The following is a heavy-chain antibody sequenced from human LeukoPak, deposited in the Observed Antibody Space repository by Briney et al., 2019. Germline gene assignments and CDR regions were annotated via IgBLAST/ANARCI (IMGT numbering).Heavy chain of an antibody. CDR1: GFTFSSYG. CDR2: IQYDGSNK. CDR3: ARAPGYGAAYYFDY. Sequence: GGSLRLSCAASGFTFSSYGMHWVRQAPGKGLEWVTFIQYDGSNKYYADSVKRRFTISRDNSKNTLYLQMNSLRAEDTAVYYCARAPGYGAAYYFDYWGQGTLVTVSS. V-gene: IGHV3-30*02. D-gene: IGHD1-1*01. J-gene: IGHJ4*02.